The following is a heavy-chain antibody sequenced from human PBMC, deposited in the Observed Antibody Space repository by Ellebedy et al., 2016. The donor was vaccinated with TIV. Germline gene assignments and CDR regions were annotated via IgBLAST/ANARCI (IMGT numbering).Heavy chain of an antibody. CDR3: AKRYSRSSGGRFFDY. D-gene: IGHD6-6*01. V-gene: IGHV3-23*01. J-gene: IGHJ4*02. Sequence: PGGSLRLSCAASGFTFNSYAMSWVRQAPGKGLEWVSTISHTGTRTYYANSVEGRFLISRDISKRTLYLQMNSLRAEDTAVYYCAKRYSRSSGGRFFDYWGQGTLVTVSS. CDR2: ISHTGTRT. CDR1: GFTFNSYA.